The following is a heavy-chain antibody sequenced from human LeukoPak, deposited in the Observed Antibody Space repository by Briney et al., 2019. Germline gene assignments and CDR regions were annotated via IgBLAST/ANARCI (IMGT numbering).Heavy chain of an antibody. CDR3: ARGKGGSYYLYYYYYYYMDV. J-gene: IGHJ6*03. D-gene: IGHD1-26*01. V-gene: IGHV4-59*01. CDR1: GGSISSYY. Sequence: SETLSLTCTVSGGSISSYYWSWIRQPPGKGLEWIGYIYYSGSTNYNPSLKSRVTISVDTSKNQFSLKLSSVTAADTVVYYCARGKGGSYYLYYYYYYYMDVWGKGTTVTVSS. CDR2: IYYSGST.